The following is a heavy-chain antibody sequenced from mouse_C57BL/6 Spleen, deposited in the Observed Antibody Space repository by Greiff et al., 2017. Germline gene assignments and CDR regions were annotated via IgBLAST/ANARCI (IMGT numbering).Heavy chain of an antibody. CDR2: ISDGGSYT. Sequence: EVMLVESGGGLVKPGGSLKLSCAASGFTFSSYAMSWVRQTPEKRLEWVATISDGGSYTYYPDNVKGRFTISRDNAKNNLYLQMSHLKSEDTAMYYCARDHYDYGTGYYFDYWGQGTTLTVSS. CDR1: GFTFSSYA. J-gene: IGHJ2*01. V-gene: IGHV5-4*01. CDR3: ARDHYDYGTGYYFDY. D-gene: IGHD2-4*01.